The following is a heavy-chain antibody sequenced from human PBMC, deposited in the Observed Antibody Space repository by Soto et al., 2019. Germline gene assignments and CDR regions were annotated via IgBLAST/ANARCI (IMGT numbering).Heavy chain of an antibody. Sequence: QVQLVQSGAEVKKPGASVKVSCKASGYTFTSYDINWVRQATGQGLEWMGWMNPNSGNTGYAQKFQGRVAMTRNTSISTAYMEMRSLRSDDPAVYYCARERTVVGNDYWGQGTLVNVA. CDR1: GYTFTSYD. CDR3: ARERTVVGNDY. D-gene: IGHD6-19*01. J-gene: IGHJ4*02. CDR2: MNPNSGNT. V-gene: IGHV1-8*01.